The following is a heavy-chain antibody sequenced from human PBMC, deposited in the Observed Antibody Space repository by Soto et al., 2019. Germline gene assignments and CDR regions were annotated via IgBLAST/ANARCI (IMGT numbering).Heavy chain of an antibody. D-gene: IGHD2-8*01. CDR2: INAGNGNT. Sequence: ASVKVSCKASGYTFTSYAMHWVRQAPGQRLEWMGWINAGNGNTKYSQKFQGRVTITRDTSASTAYMELSSLRSEDTAVYYCASNVEIKDPGVDAFDIWGQGTMVTVSS. V-gene: IGHV1-3*01. CDR1: GYTFTSYA. CDR3: ASNVEIKDPGVDAFDI. J-gene: IGHJ3*02.